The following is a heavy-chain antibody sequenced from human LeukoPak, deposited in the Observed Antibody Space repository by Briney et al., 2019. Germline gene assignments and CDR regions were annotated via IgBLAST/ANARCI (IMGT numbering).Heavy chain of an antibody. CDR1: GYTLTSYG. D-gene: IGHD3-16*02. Sequence: ASVKVSCKASGYTLTSYGISWVRQAPGQGLEWMGWISAYNGNTNYAQKLQGRVTMTTDTSTSTAYMELRSLRSDDTAVYYCARANYDYVWGSYRPKNWFDPRGQGTLVTVSS. V-gene: IGHV1-18*01. J-gene: IGHJ5*02. CDR2: ISAYNGNT. CDR3: ARANYDYVWGSYRPKNWFDP.